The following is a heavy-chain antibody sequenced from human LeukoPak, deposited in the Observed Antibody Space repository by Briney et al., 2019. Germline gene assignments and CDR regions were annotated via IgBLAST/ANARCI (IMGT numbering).Heavy chain of an antibody. CDR3: ASRYYDFWSGYQGAFGY. CDR1: GGSISSSSYY. CDR2: IYYSGST. Sequence: SETLSLTCTVSGGSISSSSYYWGWIRQPPGKGLEWIGSIYYSGSTYYNSSLKSRVTISVDTSKNQSSLKLSSVTAADTAVYYCASRYYDFWSGYQGAFGYWGQGTLVTVSS. D-gene: IGHD3-3*01. J-gene: IGHJ4*02. V-gene: IGHV4-39*01.